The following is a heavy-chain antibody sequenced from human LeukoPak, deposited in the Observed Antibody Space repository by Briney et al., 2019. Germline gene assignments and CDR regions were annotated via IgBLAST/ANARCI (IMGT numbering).Heavy chain of an antibody. CDR2: IRKKGYSETT. Sequence: GGSLRLSCTASGFTFGDDGWSWFRQAPGKGLEWICFIRKKGYSETTDYAASVRGRFTISRDDAKSIAYLQMNSLKTEDTALYYCSRGLHDYGDSNYYFDQWGRGTLVTVSS. D-gene: IGHD4-17*01. J-gene: IGHJ4*02. CDR1: GFTFGDDG. V-gene: IGHV3-49*03. CDR3: SRGLHDYGDSNYYFDQ.